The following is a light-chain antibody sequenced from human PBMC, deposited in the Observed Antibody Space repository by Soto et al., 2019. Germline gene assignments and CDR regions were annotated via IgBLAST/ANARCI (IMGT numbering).Light chain of an antibody. V-gene: IGKV3-15*01. J-gene: IGKJ4*01. CDR2: VAS. Sequence: EIVMTQSPATLSVSPGESATLSCRASQSVSNNLAWYQQKPGQTPKLLIYVASTRATGIPARFSGSGSGTEFTLTISSLQSEDFAVYYCQQYNVWPLTFGGGTKVELK. CDR1: QSVSNN. CDR3: QQYNVWPLT.